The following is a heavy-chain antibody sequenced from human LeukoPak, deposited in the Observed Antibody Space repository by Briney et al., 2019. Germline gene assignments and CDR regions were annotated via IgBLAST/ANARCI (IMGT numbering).Heavy chain of an antibody. CDR3: ARDLYCSGGSCYSLDNAFDI. J-gene: IGHJ3*02. CDR2: ISSSSSYI. Sequence: PGGSLRLSCAASGFTFSSYSMNWVRQAPGKGLEWVSSISSSSSYIYYADSVKGRFTISRDNAKNSLYLQMNSLRAEDTAVYYCARDLYCSGGSCYSLDNAFDIWGQGTMVTVSS. CDR1: GFTFSSYS. V-gene: IGHV3-21*01. D-gene: IGHD2-15*01.